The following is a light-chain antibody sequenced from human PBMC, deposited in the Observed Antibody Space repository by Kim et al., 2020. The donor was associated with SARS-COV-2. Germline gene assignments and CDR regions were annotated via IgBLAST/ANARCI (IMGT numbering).Light chain of an antibody. CDR3: LQHNRYPWT. J-gene: IGKJ1*01. V-gene: IGKV1-17*01. Sequence: DIQMTQSPSSLSASVGDRVTITCRASQGIGSDLGWYQQKPGQAPKRLIYAASSLQSGVPSRFSGSGSGTEFTLTISSLQPEDFATYYCLQHNRYPWTFGQGTKVDIK. CDR1: QGIGSD. CDR2: AAS.